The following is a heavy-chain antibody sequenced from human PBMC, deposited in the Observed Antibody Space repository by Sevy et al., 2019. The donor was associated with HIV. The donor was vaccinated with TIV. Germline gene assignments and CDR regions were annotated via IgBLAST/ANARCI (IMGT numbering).Heavy chain of an antibody. CDR1: GFTFSSYA. J-gene: IGHJ3*02. V-gene: IGHV3-30-3*01. CDR3: ASLLSAFDI. D-gene: IGHD3-16*02. CDR2: ISYDGSNK. Sequence: GGSLRLSCAASGFTFSSYAMHWVRQAPGKGLDWVAVISYDGSNKYYADSVKGRFTISRDNSKNTLYLQMNSLRAEDTAVYYCASLLSAFDIWGQGTMVTVSS.